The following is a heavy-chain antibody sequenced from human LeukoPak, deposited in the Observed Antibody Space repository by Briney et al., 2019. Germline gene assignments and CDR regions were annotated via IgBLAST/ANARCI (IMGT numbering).Heavy chain of an antibody. Sequence: PGESLRLSCVASGFAFSTDAMHWVRQAPGKGLEWLSGISPSGGRTYYAGSVKGRFTISRDNSKNTLYLQMNSLRADDTAVYFCAKASTVLKPIDYWGQGSLVTVSS. D-gene: IGHD1-14*01. J-gene: IGHJ4*02. V-gene: IGHV3-23*01. CDR3: AKASTVLKPIDY. CDR1: GFAFSTDA. CDR2: ISPSGGRT.